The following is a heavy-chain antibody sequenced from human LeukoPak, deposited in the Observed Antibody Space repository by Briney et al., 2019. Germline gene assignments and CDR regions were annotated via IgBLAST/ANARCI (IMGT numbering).Heavy chain of an antibody. CDR1: GYSISSGYY. Sequence: ASETLSLTCTVSGYSISSGYYWGWIRQAPGKGLEWIGNIYHSGSTYNNPSLKSRVTISVDTSKNQFSLKLSSVTAADTAVYYCARDESEGVSLDYWGQGTLVTVSS. CDR3: ARDESEGVSLDY. D-gene: IGHD3-10*01. V-gene: IGHV4-38-2*02. J-gene: IGHJ4*02. CDR2: IYHSGST.